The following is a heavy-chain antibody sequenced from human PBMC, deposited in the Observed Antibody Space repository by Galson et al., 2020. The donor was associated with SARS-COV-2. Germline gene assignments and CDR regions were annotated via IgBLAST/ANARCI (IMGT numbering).Heavy chain of an antibody. CDR2: ISYDGSNK. CDR3: ARKNSGSYEGAFDI. CDR1: GFTFSSYA. Sequence: GGSLRLSCAASGFTFSSYAMHWVRQAPGKGLEWVAVISYDGSNKYYADSVKGRFTISRDNSKNTLYLQMNSLRAEDTAVYYCARKNSGSYEGAFDIWGQGTMVTVSS. D-gene: IGHD1-26*01. V-gene: IGHV3-30*04. J-gene: IGHJ3*02.